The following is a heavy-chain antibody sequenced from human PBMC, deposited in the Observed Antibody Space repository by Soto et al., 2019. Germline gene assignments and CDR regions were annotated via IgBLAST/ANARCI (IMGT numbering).Heavy chain of an antibody. CDR3: ARDPYSSGWYGTNYYYYYGMDV. Sequence: ASVKVSSKASGYTFTSYGISWVRQAPGQGLERMGWISAYNGNTNYAQKLQGRVTMTTDTSTSTAYMELRSLRSDDTAVYYCARDPYSSGWYGTNYYYYYGMDVWGQGTTVTVSS. D-gene: IGHD6-19*01. J-gene: IGHJ6*02. V-gene: IGHV1-18*01. CDR1: GYTFTSYG. CDR2: ISAYNGNT.